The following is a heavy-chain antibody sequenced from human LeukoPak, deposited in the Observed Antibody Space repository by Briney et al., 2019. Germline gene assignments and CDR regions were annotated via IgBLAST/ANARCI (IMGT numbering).Heavy chain of an antibody. CDR1: GRSFSGYY. D-gene: IGHD1-26*01. Sequence: KRSETLSLTCAVYGRSFSGYYWSWIRQHPGKGLEWIGEINHSGSTNYNPSLKSRVTISVDTSKNQFSLKLSSVTAADTAVYYCASKVGTLYFDYWGQGTLVTVSS. CDR2: INHSGST. V-gene: IGHV4-34*01. CDR3: ASKVGTLYFDY. J-gene: IGHJ4*02.